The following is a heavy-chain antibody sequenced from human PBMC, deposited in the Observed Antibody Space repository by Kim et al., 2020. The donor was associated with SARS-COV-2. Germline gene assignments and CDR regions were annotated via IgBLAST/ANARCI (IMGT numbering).Heavy chain of an antibody. Sequence: ASVKVSCKVSGYTLSELSMHWVRQAPGKGLEWMANFDPEDGKTIYAQQFQGRVTMTEDTSTDTAYMELSSLRSEDTAVYYCATDSPVIHDYVWGSYRFDYWGQGTLVTVSS. V-gene: IGHV1-24*01. D-gene: IGHD3-16*02. CDR2: FDPEDGKT. CDR1: GYTLSELS. J-gene: IGHJ4*02. CDR3: ATDSPVIHDYVWGSYRFDY.